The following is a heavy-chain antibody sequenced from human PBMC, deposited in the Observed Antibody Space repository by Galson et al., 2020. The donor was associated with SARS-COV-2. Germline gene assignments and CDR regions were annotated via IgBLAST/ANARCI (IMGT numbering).Heavy chain of an antibody. Sequence: SVKVSCKASGGTFSSYAISWVRQAPGQGLEWMGGIIPIFGTANYAQKFQGRVTITADESTSTAYMELSSLRSEDTAVYYCARILRYFDWPYDLYTYYYYYGMDVWGQGTTVTVSS. CDR3: ARILRYFDWPYDLYTYYYYYGMDV. CDR1: GGTFSSYA. D-gene: IGHD3-9*01. V-gene: IGHV1-69*13. CDR2: IIPIFGTA. J-gene: IGHJ6*02.